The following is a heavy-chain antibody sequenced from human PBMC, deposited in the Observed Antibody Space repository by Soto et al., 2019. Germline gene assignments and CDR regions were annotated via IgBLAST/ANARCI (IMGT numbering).Heavy chain of an antibody. CDR1: GFTFSSYA. CDR3: AKVGGRAVAEPLDY. Sequence: DVQLLESGGGLVQPGGSLRLSCEASGFTFSSYAMSWVRQAPGKGLEWVSAISGSGGSTYYADSVKGRFTISRDNSKNTLYLQMNSLRAEDTAVYYCAKVGGRAVAEPLDYWGQGTLVTVSS. J-gene: IGHJ4*02. D-gene: IGHD6-19*01. CDR2: ISGSGGST. V-gene: IGHV3-23*01.